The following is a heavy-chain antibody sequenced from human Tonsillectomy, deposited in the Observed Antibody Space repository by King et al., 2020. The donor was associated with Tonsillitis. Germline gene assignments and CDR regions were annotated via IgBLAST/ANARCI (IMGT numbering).Heavy chain of an antibody. CDR2: ISGSGGST. CDR1: GFMFSSYA. V-gene: IGHV3-23*04. CDR3: AKGRLGNDVGYFDY. J-gene: IGHJ4*02. Sequence: VQLVESGGGLVQRGGSLRLSCAASGFMFSSYAMSWVRQAPGKGLEWVSAISGSGGSTHYADSVKGRFTISRDNSKNTLYLQMNSLRAEDTAVYYCAKGRLGNDVGYFDYWGQGTLVTVSS. D-gene: IGHD1-1*01.